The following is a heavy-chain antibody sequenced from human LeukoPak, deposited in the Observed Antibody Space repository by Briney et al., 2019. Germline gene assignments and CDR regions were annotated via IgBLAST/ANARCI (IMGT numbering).Heavy chain of an antibody. Sequence: GKSLRLSCAASGFTFSDYGMHWLRQAPGKGLEWVAVFSWNGGEEHYGNSVRGRFTISRDNSKNMVYLQMNSLRAEDTAVYYCAKEQGYTGWLTTGHWGQGALVTVSS. V-gene: IGHV3-30*18. D-gene: IGHD6-19*01. CDR2: FSWNGGEE. J-gene: IGHJ4*02. CDR3: AKEQGYTGWLTTGH. CDR1: GFTFSDYG.